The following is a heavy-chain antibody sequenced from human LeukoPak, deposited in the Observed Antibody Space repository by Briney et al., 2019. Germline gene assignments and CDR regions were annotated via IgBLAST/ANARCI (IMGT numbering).Heavy chain of an antibody. CDR3: ARDGGDGYYYYYMDV. Sequence: PGGSLRLFCAASGFTFSSYAMHWVRQAPGKGLEWVAVISYDGSNKYYADSVKGRFTISRDNSKNTLYLQMNSLRAEDTAVYYCARDGGDGYYYYYMDVWGKGTTVTVSS. J-gene: IGHJ6*03. V-gene: IGHV3-30*04. CDR1: GFTFSSYA. CDR2: ISYDGSNK. D-gene: IGHD5-24*01.